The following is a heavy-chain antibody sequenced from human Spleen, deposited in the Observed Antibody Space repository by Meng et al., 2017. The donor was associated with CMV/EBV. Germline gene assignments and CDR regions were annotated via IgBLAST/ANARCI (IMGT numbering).Heavy chain of an antibody. CDR1: GFSFSSYV. CDR2: ISGSGGDT. V-gene: IGHV3-23*01. CDR3: AKASRYSNSRDYLHY. Sequence: SGFSFSSYVMTWVRQAPGKGLEWVSGISGSGGDTYYADSVKGRFTISRDNSKNTLYLQMNSLRVVDTAVYYCAKASRYSNSRDYLHYWGQGALVTVSS. D-gene: IGHD6-6*01. J-gene: IGHJ4*02.